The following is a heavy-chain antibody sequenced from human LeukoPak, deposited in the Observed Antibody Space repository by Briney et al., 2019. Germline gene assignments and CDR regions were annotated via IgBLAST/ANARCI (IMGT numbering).Heavy chain of an antibody. CDR3: ARDGAWLRFDD. CDR2: ISCSGST. CDR1: GGSISSCTYS. D-gene: IGHD5-12*01. Sequence: SETLSLTCTVSGGSISSCTYSWGWIRQPPGKGLEWIGSISCSGSTYYNPSLKSRVTISVDTSKNQFSLYLDSVTAADTAVYYCARDGAWLRFDDWGQGTLVTVSS. V-gene: IGHV4-39*07. J-gene: IGHJ4*02.